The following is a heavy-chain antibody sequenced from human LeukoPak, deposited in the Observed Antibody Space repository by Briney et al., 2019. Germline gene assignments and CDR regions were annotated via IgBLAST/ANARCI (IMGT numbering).Heavy chain of an antibody. D-gene: IGHD4-23*01. CDR1: GASTRHN. V-gene: IGHV4-59*11. CDR2: IYYSGYT. CDR3: ASLDGGYSEAVGH. J-gene: IGHJ4*02. Sequence: PSETLSLTCTISGASTRHNWSWIRQPPGKGLGWIGDIYYSGYTKYSPTLNSRVTISVDESKNQFSLKMASVTAADTAVYYCASLDGGYSEAVGHWGQGTLVTVSS.